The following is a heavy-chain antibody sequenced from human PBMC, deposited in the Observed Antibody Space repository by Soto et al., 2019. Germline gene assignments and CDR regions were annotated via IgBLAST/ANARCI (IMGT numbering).Heavy chain of an antibody. Sequence: EVQLVESGGGLVQPGGSLRVSCAASGFTFSRYSMNWVRQAPGKGLEWPSYIDSSSKTIYYADSVKGRFIISRDNAKNSLYLQMNSLRDEDTAVYHCARGGVATIFGDSWGQGTLVTVSS. J-gene: IGHJ4*02. CDR2: IDSSSKTI. D-gene: IGHD5-12*01. CDR3: ARGGVATIFGDS. CDR1: GFTFSRYS. V-gene: IGHV3-48*02.